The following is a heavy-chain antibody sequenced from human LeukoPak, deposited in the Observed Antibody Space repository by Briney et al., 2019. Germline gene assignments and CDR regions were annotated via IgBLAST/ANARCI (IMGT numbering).Heavy chain of an antibody. D-gene: IGHD2/OR15-2a*01. CDR1: GGSISSYY. J-gene: IGHJ3*02. CDR2: IYYSGST. V-gene: IGHV4-59*01. CDR3: ARKNDFDI. Sequence: SETLSLTCTVSGGSISSYYWSWIRQPPGKGLEWIGYIYYSGSTKYNPSLKSRVTKSVDTSKHQFSLKLSSVTAADTAVYYCARKNDFDIWGQGTLVTVSS.